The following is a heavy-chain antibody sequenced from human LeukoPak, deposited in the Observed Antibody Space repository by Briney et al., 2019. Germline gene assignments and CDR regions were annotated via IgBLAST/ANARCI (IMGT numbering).Heavy chain of an antibody. CDR2: INHSGST. V-gene: IGHV4-34*01. CDR1: GGSFSGYY. D-gene: IGHD3-3*01. Sequence: SETLSLTCAVYGGSFSGYYWSWIRQPPGKGLEWIGEINHSGSTNYNPSLKSRVTMSVDTSKNQFSLKLSSVTAADTAVYYCARGGYKITIFGVVSRDDYGMDVWGQGTTVTVSS. CDR3: ARGGYKITIFGVVSRDDYGMDV. J-gene: IGHJ6*02.